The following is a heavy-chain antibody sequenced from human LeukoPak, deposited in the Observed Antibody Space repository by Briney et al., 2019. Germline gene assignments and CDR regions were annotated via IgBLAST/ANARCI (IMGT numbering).Heavy chain of an antibody. D-gene: IGHD3-22*01. V-gene: IGHV3-23*01. CDR2: SGTSGDT. Sequence: GGSLRLSCAASGLTFSTSPMNWVRLAPGNRLERVSTSGTSGDTYYADSVKGRFTISRDNSKSTLSLQMANLRVEDTAVYYCATKTPGNYPYDYWGQGTLVTVSP. CDR1: GLTFSTSP. CDR3: ATKTPGNYPYDY. J-gene: IGHJ4*02.